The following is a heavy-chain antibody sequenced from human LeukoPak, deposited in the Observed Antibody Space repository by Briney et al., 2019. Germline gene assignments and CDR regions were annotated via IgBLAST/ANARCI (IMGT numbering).Heavy chain of an antibody. CDR3: AKWGILNYYDREGFDY. CDR1: GFTFSSYG. D-gene: IGHD3-22*01. V-gene: IGHV3-30*02. CDR2: IRYDGSNK. Sequence: GGSLRLSCAASGFTFSSYGMHWVRQAPGKGLEWVAFIRYDGSNKYYADSVKGRFTISRDNSKNTLYLQMNSLRAEDTAVYYCAKWGILNYYDREGFDYWGQGTLVTVSS. J-gene: IGHJ4*02.